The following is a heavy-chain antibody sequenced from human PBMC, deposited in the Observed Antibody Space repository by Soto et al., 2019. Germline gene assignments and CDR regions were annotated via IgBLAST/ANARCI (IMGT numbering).Heavy chain of an antibody. CDR2: MYYSGST. V-gene: IGHV4-39*01. Sequence: SETLSLTCTVSGDSITSRGYYWAWIRQPPGKGLEWIGSMYYSGSTDYNPSLKSRVTISVDTSRIHFSLKLISVTAADTAVYYCARQPYDTSDYFDYWGQGTLVTVS. CDR3: ARQPYDTSDYFDY. J-gene: IGHJ4*02. D-gene: IGHD3-22*01. CDR1: GDSITSRGYY.